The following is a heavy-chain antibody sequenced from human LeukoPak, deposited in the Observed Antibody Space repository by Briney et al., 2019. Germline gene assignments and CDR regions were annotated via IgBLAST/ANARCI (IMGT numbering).Heavy chain of an antibody. CDR1: GFTVSGNY. V-gene: IGHV3-66*01. Sequence: GGSLRLSCAASGFTVSGNYMNWGRQAPGKGLEWVSRISRTDITYYTDSVKGRFTISRDDSRGTLYLQMNSLKTEDTATYYCARADYGDYRGGFDYWGRGTLVIVSS. CDR2: ISRTDIT. D-gene: IGHD4-17*01. J-gene: IGHJ4*02. CDR3: ARADYGDYRGGFDY.